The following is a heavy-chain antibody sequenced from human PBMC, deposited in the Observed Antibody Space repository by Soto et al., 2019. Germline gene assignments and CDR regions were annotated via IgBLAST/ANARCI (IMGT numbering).Heavy chain of an antibody. CDR1: GYNFMSHA. J-gene: IGHJ4*02. CDR3: ARGTGSSWFDY. Sequence: ASVKVSCKTSGYNFMSHAIHWVRQAPGQGLEWMGWINAVSYNTKYSEKFQGRVTITRDTSASTAHMDLSSLRSEDTAVYYCARGTGSSWFDYWGQGTLVTVSS. CDR2: INAVSYNT. D-gene: IGHD6-13*01. V-gene: IGHV1-3*01.